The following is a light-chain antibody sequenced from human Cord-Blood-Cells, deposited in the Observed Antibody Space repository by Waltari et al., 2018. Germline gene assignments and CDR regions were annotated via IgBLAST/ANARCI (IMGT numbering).Light chain of an antibody. CDR2: EGS. CDR1: SSDVGSYNL. V-gene: IGLV2-23*01. J-gene: IGLJ1*01. Sequence: QSALTQPASVSGSPGQSITISCTGTSSDVGSYNLVPWYQQHPGRTPNLMIFEGSKRPSGVATRFSGAKSADTAALTISVRQAEDEADYYCCSYAGSSTYYVFGTGTKVTVL. CDR3: CSYAGSSTYYV.